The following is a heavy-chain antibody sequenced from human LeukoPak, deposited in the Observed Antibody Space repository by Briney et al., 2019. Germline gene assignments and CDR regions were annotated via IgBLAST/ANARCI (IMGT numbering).Heavy chain of an antibody. V-gene: IGHV1-69*04. D-gene: IGHD3-22*01. CDR2: IIPILGIA. CDR3: ARAPTMIVVVPTLGPLDY. CDR1: GGTFSSYA. Sequence: ASVKVSCKASGGTFSSYAISWVRQAPGQGLEWMGRIIPILGIANYAQKFQGRVTITADKSTSTAYMELSSLRAEDTAVYYCARAPTMIVVVPTLGPLDYWGQGTLVTVSS. J-gene: IGHJ4*02.